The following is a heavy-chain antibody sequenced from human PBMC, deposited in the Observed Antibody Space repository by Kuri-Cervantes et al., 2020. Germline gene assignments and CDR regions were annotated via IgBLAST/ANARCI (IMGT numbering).Heavy chain of an antibody. V-gene: IGHV4-39*07. CDR3: ARKKLERLFDY. D-gene: IGHD1-1*01. CDR1: GGSISSSSYY. CDR2: IYYSGST. J-gene: IGHJ4*02. Sequence: SETLSLTCTVSGGSISSSSYYWGWIRQPPGKGLEWIGSIYYSGSTYYNPSLKSRVTISVDTSKNQFSLKLSSVTAADTAVYYCARKKLERLFDYWGPGTLVTVSS.